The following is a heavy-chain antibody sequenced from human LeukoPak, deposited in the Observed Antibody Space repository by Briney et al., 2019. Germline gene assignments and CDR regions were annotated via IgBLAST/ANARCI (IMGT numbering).Heavy chain of an antibody. CDR3: ARAPLGYCSGGSCDNWFDP. V-gene: IGHV3-21*01. D-gene: IGHD2-15*01. CDR2: ISSSSSYI. Sequence: GGSLRLSCAASGFTFSSCSMNWVRQAPGKGLEWVSSISSSSSYIYYAGSVKGRFTISRDNAKNSLYLQMNSLRAEDTAVYYCARAPLGYCSGGSCDNWFDPWGQGTLVTVSS. J-gene: IGHJ5*02. CDR1: GFTFSSCS.